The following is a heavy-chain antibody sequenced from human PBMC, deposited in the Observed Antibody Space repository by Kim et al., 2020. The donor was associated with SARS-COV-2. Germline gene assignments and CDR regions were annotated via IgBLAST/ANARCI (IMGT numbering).Heavy chain of an antibody. Sequence: ASVKVSCKASGYTFTSYAMNWVRQAPGQGLEWMGWINTNTGNPTYAQGFTGRFVFSLDTSVSTAYLQISSLKAEDTAVYYCARVPESQVAAAGTHFDYWGQGTLTTVSS. CDR2: INTNTGNP. CDR1: GYTFTSYA. CDR3: ARVPESQVAAAGTHFDY. V-gene: IGHV7-4-1*02. D-gene: IGHD6-13*01. J-gene: IGHJ4*02.